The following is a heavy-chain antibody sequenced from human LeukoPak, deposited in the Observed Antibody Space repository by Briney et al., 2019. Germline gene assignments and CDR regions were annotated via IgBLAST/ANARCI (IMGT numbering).Heavy chain of an antibody. CDR3: ARGGFTGTSCPYFDS. D-gene: IGHD2-2*01. J-gene: IGHJ4*02. V-gene: IGHV3-21*01. CDR1: GFTFSSYS. CDR2: ISSSSSHI. Sequence: GGSLRLSCAASGFTFSSYSMNWDRQAPGKGLEWVSSISSSSSHIYYADSVKGRFTISRDNAKISLYLQMNSLRAEDTAVYYCARGGFTGTSCPYFDSWGQGTLVTVSS.